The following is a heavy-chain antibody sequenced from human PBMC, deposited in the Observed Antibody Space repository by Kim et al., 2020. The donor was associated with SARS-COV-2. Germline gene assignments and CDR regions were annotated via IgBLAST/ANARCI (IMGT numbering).Heavy chain of an antibody. Sequence: SETLSLTCTVSGGSISSYYWSWIRQPPGKGLEWIGYIYYSGSTNYNPSLKSRVTISVDTSKNQFSLKLSSVPAEDTAVYYCARVARNYYDSSGYYNYYYYYGMDVWGQGTTVTVSS. CDR3: ARVARNYYDSSGYYNYYYYYGMDV. V-gene: IGHV4-59*01. CDR1: GGSISSYY. J-gene: IGHJ6*02. CDR2: IYYSGST. D-gene: IGHD3-22*01.